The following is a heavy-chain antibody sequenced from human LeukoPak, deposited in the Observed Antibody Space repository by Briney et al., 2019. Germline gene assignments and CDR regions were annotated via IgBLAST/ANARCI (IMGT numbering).Heavy chain of an antibody. Sequence: SGGSLRLSCAASGFTFSNAWMSWVRQAPGKGLEWVGRIKSKTDGGTTDYAAPVKGRFTISRDDSKNTLYLQMNSLKTEDTAVYYCTTGRSDSDYGMDVWGQGTTVTVSS. D-gene: IGHD5-18*01. CDR2: IKSKTDGGTT. CDR1: GFTFSNAW. V-gene: IGHV3-15*01. J-gene: IGHJ6*02. CDR3: TTGRSDSDYGMDV.